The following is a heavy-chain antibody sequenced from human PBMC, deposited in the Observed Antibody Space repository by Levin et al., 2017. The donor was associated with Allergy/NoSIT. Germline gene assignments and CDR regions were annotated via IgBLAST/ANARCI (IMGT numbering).Heavy chain of an antibody. CDR3: ARVRRDGYQYYFDY. Sequence: PSETLSLTCTVSGGSISSYYWSWIRQPPGKGLEWIGYIYYSGSTNYNPSLKSRVTISVDTSKNQFSLKLSSVTAADTAVYYCARVRRDGYQYYFDYWGQGTLVTVSS. CDR1: GGSISSYY. J-gene: IGHJ4*02. D-gene: IGHD5-24*01. V-gene: IGHV4-59*01. CDR2: IYYSGST.